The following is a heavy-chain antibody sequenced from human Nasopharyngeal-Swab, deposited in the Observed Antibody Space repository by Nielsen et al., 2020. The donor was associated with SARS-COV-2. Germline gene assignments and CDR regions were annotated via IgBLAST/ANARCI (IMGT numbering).Heavy chain of an antibody. D-gene: IGHD3-3*01. CDR3: AKDSYDFWSGYPPAAFYYYYMDV. V-gene: IGHV3-9*01. J-gene: IGHJ6*03. CDR1: GFTFDDYA. Sequence: SLKISCAASGFTFDDYAMHWVRQAPGKGLEWVSGISWNSGSTGYADSVKGRFTISRENAKNSLYLQMNSLRAEDTALYYCAKDSYDFWSGYPPAAFYYYYMDVWGKGTTVTVSS. CDR2: ISWNSGST.